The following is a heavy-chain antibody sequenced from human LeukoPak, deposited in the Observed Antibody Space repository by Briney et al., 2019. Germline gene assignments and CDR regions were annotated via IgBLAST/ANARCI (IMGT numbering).Heavy chain of an antibody. V-gene: IGHV3-30*18. J-gene: IGHJ4*02. D-gene: IGHD3-22*01. Sequence: GGSLRLSCAASGFTFSSYGMPWVRQAPGKGLEWVAVISYDGSNKYYADSVKGRFTISRDNSKNTLYLQMNSLRAEDTAVYYCAKDLGYYDSSGYPDYWGQGTLVTVSS. CDR1: GFTFSSYG. CDR3: AKDLGYYDSSGYPDY. CDR2: ISYDGSNK.